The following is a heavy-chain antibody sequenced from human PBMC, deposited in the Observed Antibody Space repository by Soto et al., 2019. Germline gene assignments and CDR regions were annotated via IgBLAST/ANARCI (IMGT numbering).Heavy chain of an antibody. D-gene: IGHD1-1*01. CDR2: INPNSGGT. CDR1: GYTFTGYY. Sequence: ASVKVSCKASGYTFTGYYMHWVRQAPGQGLEWMGWINPNSGGTNYAQKFQGWVTMTRDTSISTAYMELSRLRSDDTAVYYCATSRENGNPDAFDIWGQGTMVTVSS. V-gene: IGHV1-2*04. J-gene: IGHJ3*02. CDR3: ATSRENGNPDAFDI.